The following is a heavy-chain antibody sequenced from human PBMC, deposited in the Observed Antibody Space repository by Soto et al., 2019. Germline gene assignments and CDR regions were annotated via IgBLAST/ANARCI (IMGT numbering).Heavy chain of an antibody. CDR3: ASPSITMVRGGGADGMDG. CDR1: GGSFSGYY. D-gene: IGHD3-10*01. CDR2: INHSGST. V-gene: IGHV4-34*01. Sequence: SETLSLTCAVYGGSFSGYYWRWIRQPPGKGLEWIGEINHSGSTNYPPSLKSRVTISVDTSKNQFSLKLSSVTAADTAVYYCASPSITMVRGGGADGMDGGGKGTTVTVSS. J-gene: IGHJ6*04.